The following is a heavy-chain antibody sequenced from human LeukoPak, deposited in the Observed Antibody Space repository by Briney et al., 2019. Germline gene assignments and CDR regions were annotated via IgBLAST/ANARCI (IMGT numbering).Heavy chain of an antibody. V-gene: IGHV3-33*08. Sequence: GGSLRLSCAASGFTFSSYWMHWVRQAPGKGLDWVAVIWADGTTKDYVDSVKGRFTISRDISKNTLYLEMNSLRAEDTAVYYCARDSGGSPFDIWGQGTMVTVSS. D-gene: IGHD3-10*01. CDR3: ARDSGGSPFDI. CDR2: IWADGTTK. CDR1: GFTFSSYW. J-gene: IGHJ3*02.